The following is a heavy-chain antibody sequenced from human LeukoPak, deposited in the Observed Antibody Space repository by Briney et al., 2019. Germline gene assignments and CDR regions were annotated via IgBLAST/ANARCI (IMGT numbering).Heavy chain of an antibody. CDR2: IYSGGNT. V-gene: IGHV3-53*04. J-gene: IGHJ4*02. CDR3: ARGMTNPFDY. CDR1: GFTVSSNY. Sequence: PGGSLRLSCAASGFTVSSNYMSWVRQAPGKGLEWVSVIYSGGNTYYADSVKGRFTISRHNSENTLYLQMNSLRAEDTAVYYCARGMTNPFDYWGQGTLVTVSS. D-gene: IGHD4-11*01.